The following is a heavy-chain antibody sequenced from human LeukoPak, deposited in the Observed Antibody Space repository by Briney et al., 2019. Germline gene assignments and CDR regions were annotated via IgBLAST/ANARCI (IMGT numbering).Heavy chain of an antibody. V-gene: IGHV1-69*13. CDR2: IIPIFGTA. Sequence: SVKVSCKASGGTFSSYAISWVRQAPGQGLEWMGGIIPIFGTANYAQKFQGRVTITADESTSTAYMELSSLRSEDTAVYYCARTINHGGNYGYWGRGTLVTVSS. CDR3: ARTINHGGNYGY. CDR1: GGTFSSYA. D-gene: IGHD4/OR15-4a*01. J-gene: IGHJ4*02.